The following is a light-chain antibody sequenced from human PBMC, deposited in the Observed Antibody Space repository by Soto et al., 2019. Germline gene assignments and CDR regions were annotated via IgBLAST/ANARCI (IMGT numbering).Light chain of an antibody. V-gene: IGKV3-11*01. CDR2: DAS. J-gene: IGKJ3*01. Sequence: ENVLTQSPATLSLSPGERATLSCRASQSIGNFLAWYQQKPGQAPRLLIFDASNRVAGIPARFSASGSETDFTLTIDSLEPEDSAVYYCQQRNFWPLTFGPGTRVEIK. CDR3: QQRNFWPLT. CDR1: QSIGNF.